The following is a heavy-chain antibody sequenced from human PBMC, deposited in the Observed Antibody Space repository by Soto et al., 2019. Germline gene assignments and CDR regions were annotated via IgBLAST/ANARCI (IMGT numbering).Heavy chain of an antibody. CDR3: AKWPRPPTPQYSVHDPPHAYYYYGMDV. J-gene: IGHJ6*02. V-gene: IGHV3-23*01. D-gene: IGHD5-12*01. CDR2: ISGSGGST. Sequence: GGSLRLSCVASGFTFSSYCINWVRQAPGKGLEWVSAISGSGGSTYYADSVKGRFTISRDNSKNTLYLQMNSLRAEDTAVYYCAKWPRPPTPQYSVHDPPHAYYYYGMDVWGEGAAVTVAS. CDR1: GFTFSSYC.